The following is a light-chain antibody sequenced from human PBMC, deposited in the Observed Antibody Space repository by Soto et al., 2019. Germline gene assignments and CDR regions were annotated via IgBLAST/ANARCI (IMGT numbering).Light chain of an antibody. J-gene: IGKJ5*01. CDR3: QQYYSTPIT. V-gene: IGKV4-1*01. CDR2: WAS. Sequence: DIVMTQAPDSLAVSLGERATINCKSSQSVLYSSNNKNYLAWYQQKSGQPPKLLIYWASSRESGVPDRFSGSGSGTDFTLTISSLQAEDVAVYYCQQYYSTPITFGQGTRLENK. CDR1: QSVLYSSNNKNY.